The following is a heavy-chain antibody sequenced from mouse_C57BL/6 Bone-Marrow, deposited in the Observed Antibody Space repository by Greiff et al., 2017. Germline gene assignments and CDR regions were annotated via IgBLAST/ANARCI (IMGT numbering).Heavy chain of an antibody. D-gene: IGHD2-3*01. CDR2: VYPYNGGT. V-gene: IGHV1-36*01. CDR3: ARDEPIYDGYSYWYFGV. Sequence: VQLQQSGPVLVKPGPSVKISCKASGFTFTDYYMHWVKQSHGKSLEWIGLVYPYNGGTSYNQKFKGKATLTVDTSSSTAYMELNSLTSEGSAVYYCARDEPIYDGYSYWYFGVWGTGTTVTVSS. CDR1: GFTFTDYY. J-gene: IGHJ1*03.